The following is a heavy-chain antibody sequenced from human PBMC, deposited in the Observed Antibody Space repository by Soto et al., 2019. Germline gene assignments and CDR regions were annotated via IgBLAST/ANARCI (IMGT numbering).Heavy chain of an antibody. D-gene: IGHD4-4*01. V-gene: IGHV4-30-4*01. Sequence: SETLSLTCSVSGDSISSADYFWTWIRQSPGKGLEWMGYIFQSGTTYYNPSLKGRLLLSIENSKNQFSLRLTSVTAAESAVYFCAREPYLPKASNDFWGPGNLV. CDR2: IFQSGTT. J-gene: IGHJ4*02. CDR3: AREPYLPKASNDF. CDR1: GDSISSADYF.